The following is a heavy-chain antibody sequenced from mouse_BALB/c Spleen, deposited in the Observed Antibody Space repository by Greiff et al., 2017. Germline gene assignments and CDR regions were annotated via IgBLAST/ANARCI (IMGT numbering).Heavy chain of an antibody. CDR2: IWTGGGT. J-gene: IGHJ2*01. CDR1: GFSLTSYD. D-gene: IGHD2-3*01. CDR3: VRERAYDGYRFDY. V-gene: IGHV2-9-2*01. Sequence: QVQLKESGPGLVAPSQSLSITCTVSGFSLTSYDISWIRQPPGKGLEWLGVIWTGGGTNYNSAFMSRLSISKDNSKSQVFLKMNSLQTDDTAIYYCVRERAYDGYRFDYWGQGTTLTVSA.